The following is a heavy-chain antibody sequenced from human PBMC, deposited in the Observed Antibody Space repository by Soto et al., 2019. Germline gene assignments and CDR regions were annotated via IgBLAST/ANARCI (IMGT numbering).Heavy chain of an antibody. Sequence: EVQLVQSGGGFVQPGGSLRLSCAASGFTFSRSPMSWVRQVPGKGLEWISAIRDDGSSVYYVDSVKGRFTISRDNSKYTSSLRMKNLRAEDTAIYYCVRDRYTMSDFWSAFSSYWGQGALVIVSS. CDR2: IRDDGSSV. CDR3: VRDRYTMSDFWSAFSSY. CDR1: GFTFSRSP. D-gene: IGHD3-3*01. J-gene: IGHJ4*02. V-gene: IGHV3-23*04.